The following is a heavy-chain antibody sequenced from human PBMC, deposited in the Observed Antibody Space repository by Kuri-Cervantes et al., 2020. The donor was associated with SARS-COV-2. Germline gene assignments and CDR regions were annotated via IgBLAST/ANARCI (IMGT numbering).Heavy chain of an antibody. V-gene: IGHV4-39*07. CDR2: IYHSGST. CDR3: AAQLHCSSTSCYLNY. CDR1: GGSISSGDYY. J-gene: IGHJ4*02. Sequence: SETLSLTCTVSGGSISSGDYYWGWIRQPPGKGLEWIGSIYHSGSTYYNPSLKSRVTISVDTSKNQFSLKLSSVTAADTAVYYCAAQLHCSSTSCYLNYWGQGTLVTVSS. D-gene: IGHD2-2*01.